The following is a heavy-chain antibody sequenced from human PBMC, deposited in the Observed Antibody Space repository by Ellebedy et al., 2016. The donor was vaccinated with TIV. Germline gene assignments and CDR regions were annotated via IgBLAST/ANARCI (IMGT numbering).Heavy chain of an antibody. CDR2: IYPRDGST. Sequence: ASVKVSCKASGYSFTGNYMHWVRQAPGQGLEWMGMIYPRDGSTSYPQKFQDRVTMTKDTSTSTIYMELSSLRSDDTAVYYCVRDNMAFDYWGQGTLVTVSS. CDR3: VRDNMAFDY. J-gene: IGHJ4*02. D-gene: IGHD2/OR15-2a*01. V-gene: IGHV1-46*01. CDR1: GYSFTGNY.